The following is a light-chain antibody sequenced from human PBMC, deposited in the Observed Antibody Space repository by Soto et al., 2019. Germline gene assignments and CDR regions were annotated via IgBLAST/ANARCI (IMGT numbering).Light chain of an antibody. V-gene: IGLV2-14*01. J-gene: IGLJ1*01. CDR1: FRDVGGYDY. CDR3: SSHTSGSTRV. CDR2: EVT. Sequence: QSVLTQPASVSGSPGQSIAISCTGTFRDVGGYDYVSWYQQHPDKAPKLMIYEVTKRPSGVSNRFSGSKSGNTASLTISGLQPEDEADYYCSSHTSGSTRVFGSGTKLTVL.